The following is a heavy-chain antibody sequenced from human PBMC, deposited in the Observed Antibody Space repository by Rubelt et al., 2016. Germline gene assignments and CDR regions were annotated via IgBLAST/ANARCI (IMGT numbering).Heavy chain of an antibody. V-gene: IGHV4-59*08. J-gene: IGHJ5*02. Sequence: GPGLVKPSETLSLTCTVSGGSISSYYWSWIRQPPGKRLEWIGYIYYSGSTNYNPSLKSRVTISVDTSKNQFSLKLSSVPAADTAVYYCARRGARGAYPTCGQGTMVTVSS. CDR3: ARRGARGAYPT. CDR2: IYYSGST. D-gene: IGHD3-10*01. CDR1: GGSISSYY.